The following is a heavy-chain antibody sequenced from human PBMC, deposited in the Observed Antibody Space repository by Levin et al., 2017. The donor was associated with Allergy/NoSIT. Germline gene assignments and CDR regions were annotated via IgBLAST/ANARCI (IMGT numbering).Heavy chain of an antibody. CDR1: GYTFTSYY. CDR3: ARGVGSPYYCGRDV. D-gene: IGHD3-10*01. CDR2: INPSGGST. V-gene: IGHV1-46*01. J-gene: IGHJ6*02. Sequence: GESLKISCKASGYTFTSYYMHWVRQAPGQGLEWMGIINPSGGSTSYTQKFQGRVTMTRDTSTGTVYIELSSLRAEDTAVYYCARGVGSPYYCGRDVWGQGTTVTVSS.